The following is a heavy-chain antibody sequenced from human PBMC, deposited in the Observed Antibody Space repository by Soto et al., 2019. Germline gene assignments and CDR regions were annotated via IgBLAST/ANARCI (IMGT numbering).Heavy chain of an antibody. CDR3: ASGANYGSSGAVVDH. D-gene: IGHD3-10*01. CDR2: LNTGDGNT. V-gene: IGHV1-18*04. Sequence: QVLLVQSGAEVKKPGASVKVSCKASGYSFSTYGVSWVRQAPGQGLEWMGWLNTGDGNTAYAQKLQGRITLTTDTSTKTAYVELRSLRSDDTASYYCASGANYGSSGAVVDHWGQGTLVTVSS. CDR1: GYSFSTYG. J-gene: IGHJ4*02.